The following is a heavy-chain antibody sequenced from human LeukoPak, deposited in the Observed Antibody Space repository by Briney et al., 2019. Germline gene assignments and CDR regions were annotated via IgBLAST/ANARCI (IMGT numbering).Heavy chain of an antibody. CDR2: ISSSGSTK. CDR3: ARDFPSIAVAASDY. Sequence: PGGSLRLSCAASGFTFSDYYMSWIRQPPGKGLEWVSYISSSGSTKYYADSVQGRFTISRDNAKNSLYLEMNSLRAEDTAIYYCARDFPSIAVAASDYWGQGTLVTVSS. J-gene: IGHJ4*02. CDR1: GFTFSDYY. V-gene: IGHV3-11*04. D-gene: IGHD6-19*01.